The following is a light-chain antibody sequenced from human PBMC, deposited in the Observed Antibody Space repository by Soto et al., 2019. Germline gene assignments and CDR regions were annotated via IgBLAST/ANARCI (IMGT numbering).Light chain of an antibody. J-gene: IGKJ1*01. Sequence: EIVMTQSPATLSVSPGERATLSCRASQSISSDLAWYRQQPGQAPRLLIYGASTRASGIPGRFSGGGSGAEFSLTISSLQSEDFAIYYCQQYKNWPRTFGQGTKVEIK. V-gene: IGKV3-15*01. CDR1: QSISSD. CDR3: QQYKNWPRT. CDR2: GAS.